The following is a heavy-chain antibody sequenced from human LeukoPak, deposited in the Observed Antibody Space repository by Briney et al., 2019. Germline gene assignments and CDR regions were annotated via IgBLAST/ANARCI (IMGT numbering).Heavy chain of an antibody. D-gene: IGHD5-12*01. CDR1: GYPFTCHY. Sequence: GASVKVSCKASGYPFTCHYLHWVRQAPGQGLEWMGWINPNSGDTHREQKFQGRVTMTRDTSISTAYMELSSLRSDDTAIYYCARAQYGGYGRRIWFDPWGQGTLVTVSS. V-gene: IGHV1-2*02. CDR2: INPNSGDT. J-gene: IGHJ5*02. CDR3: ARAQYGGYGRRIWFDP.